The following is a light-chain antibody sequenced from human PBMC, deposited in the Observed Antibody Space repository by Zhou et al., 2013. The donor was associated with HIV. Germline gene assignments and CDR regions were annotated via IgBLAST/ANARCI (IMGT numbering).Light chain of an antibody. CDR1: QDINNY. J-gene: IGKJ1*01. V-gene: IGKV1-16*02. Sequence: DIQMTQSPSSLSASIGDKVTITCRASQDINNYLAWFQQKPGKAPKSLIYGASSLQSGVPSKFSGSGSGTDFTLTISRLQPEDFATYYCQQYKTYPPTFGQGTKVEVK. CDR3: QQYKTYPPT. CDR2: GAS.